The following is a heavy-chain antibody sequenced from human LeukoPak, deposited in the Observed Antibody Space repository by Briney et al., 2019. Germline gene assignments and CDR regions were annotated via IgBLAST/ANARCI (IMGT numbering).Heavy chain of an antibody. Sequence: SGGSLRLSCAASGFIFSNYAMYWVRQAPGKGLEGFSAISGRSDNTYYADSVKGRFTLSRDSSKNTLYLQMNSLRADDTAVYYCAKWGDYDVLTGYYVSDFWGQGTLVTVSS. V-gene: IGHV3-23*01. CDR2: ISGRSDNT. CDR3: AKWGDYDVLTGYYVSDF. D-gene: IGHD3-9*01. J-gene: IGHJ4*02. CDR1: GFIFSNYA.